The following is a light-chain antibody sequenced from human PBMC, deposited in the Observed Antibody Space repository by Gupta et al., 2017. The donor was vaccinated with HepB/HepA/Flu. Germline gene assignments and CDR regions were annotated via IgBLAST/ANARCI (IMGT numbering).Light chain of an antibody. Sequence: QVTQAPSSVSASVGDRVTITCRASQGIGRWLAWYQQKPGKAPKLLIYAASTLLPGVPSRFSGSGSGTHFTLTISSLQPEDFATYFCQQASSSPYTFGQGTKLETK. CDR3: QQASSSPYT. CDR1: QGIGRW. J-gene: IGKJ2*01. V-gene: IGKV1-12*01. CDR2: AAS.